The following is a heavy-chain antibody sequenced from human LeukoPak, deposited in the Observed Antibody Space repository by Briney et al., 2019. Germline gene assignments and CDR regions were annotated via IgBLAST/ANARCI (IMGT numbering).Heavy chain of an antibody. CDR1: GFTFSNYG. J-gene: IGHJ6*02. CDR3: ARDNPYYDFV. Sequence: GGSLRLSCAASGFTFSNYGMSWVRQAPGKGLEWVASIKQDGSEKFYVDSVKGRFTISRDNAKNSLYLQMNSLRAEDTAVYYCARDNPYYDFVWGQGTTVTVSS. CDR2: IKQDGSEK. V-gene: IGHV3-7*03. D-gene: IGHD3-3*01.